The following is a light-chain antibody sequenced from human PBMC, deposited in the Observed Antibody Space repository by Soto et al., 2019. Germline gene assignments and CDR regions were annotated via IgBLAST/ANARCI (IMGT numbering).Light chain of an antibody. CDR1: SSNIGTSYD. Sequence: QPVLTQPPSVSGAPGQRVTISCTGSSSNIGTSYDVHWYQQFPRTAPRLLIYGNNNRPSGVPDRFSGSKSGTSASLAITGLQVEDEADYYCQSYDSSLSGVLFGGGTKLTVL. CDR2: GNN. J-gene: IGLJ2*01. V-gene: IGLV1-40*01. CDR3: QSYDSSLSGVL.